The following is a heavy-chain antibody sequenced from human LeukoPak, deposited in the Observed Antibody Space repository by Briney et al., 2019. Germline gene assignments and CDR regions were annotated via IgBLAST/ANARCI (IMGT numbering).Heavy chain of an antibody. CDR1: GFTFSSYG. J-gene: IGHJ4*02. D-gene: IGHD6-19*01. Sequence: GGTLRLSCAASGFTFSSYGMSWVRQAPGKGLEWVSAISGSGGSTIYADSVKGRFTISRDNAKNTLYLQMNSLRAEDTAVYYCARERSGWLFDYWGQGTLVTVSS. CDR3: ARERSGWLFDY. CDR2: ISGSGGST. V-gene: IGHV3-23*01.